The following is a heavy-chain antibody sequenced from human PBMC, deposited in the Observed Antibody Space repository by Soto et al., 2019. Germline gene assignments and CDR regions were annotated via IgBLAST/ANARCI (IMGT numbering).Heavy chain of an antibody. CDR3: AKDNGNYGSGTFSH. D-gene: IGHD3-10*01. CDR1: GFTFNTYA. Sequence: EVQLLEAGGGLVQPGASVRLSCAGVGFTFNTYAMSWVRQAPGKGLECVAALSGTGDSADYAYSVKGRFTVSRDESKITLYLQMSTLNAEVTAMYYGAKDNGNYGSGTFSHWGQGTLVTVSS. J-gene: IGHJ1*01. CDR2: LSGTGDSA. V-gene: IGHV3-23*01.